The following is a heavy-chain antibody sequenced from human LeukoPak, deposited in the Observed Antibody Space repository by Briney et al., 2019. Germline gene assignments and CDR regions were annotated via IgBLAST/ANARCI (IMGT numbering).Heavy chain of an antibody. J-gene: IGHJ5*02. CDR2: IYTSGST. CDR1: GGSINSGSYY. D-gene: IGHD3-22*01. V-gene: IGHV4-61*02. Sequence: SQTLSLTCTVSGGSINSGSYYWSWIRQPAGTGLEWIGRIYTSGSTNYNPSLKSRVTISVDTSKNQFSLKLSSVTAADTAVYYCARSYYYDSSGYYFLNHWGQGTLVTVSS. CDR3: ARSYYYDSSGYYFLNH.